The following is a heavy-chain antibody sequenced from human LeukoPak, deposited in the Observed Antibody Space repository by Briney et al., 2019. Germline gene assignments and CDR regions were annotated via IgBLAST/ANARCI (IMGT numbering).Heavy chain of an antibody. V-gene: IGHV1-2*02. CDR2: INPNSGGT. D-gene: IGHD1-26*01. CDR3: ARGSIVGATFDYFDY. Sequence: ASVKVSCKASGYTFTGYYIHWVRQAPGQGLEWMGWINPNSGGTNYAQKFQGKVTMTRDTSISTAYMDLSRLRSDDTAVYYCARGSIVGATFDYFDYWGQGTLVTVSS. CDR1: GYTFTGYY. J-gene: IGHJ4*02.